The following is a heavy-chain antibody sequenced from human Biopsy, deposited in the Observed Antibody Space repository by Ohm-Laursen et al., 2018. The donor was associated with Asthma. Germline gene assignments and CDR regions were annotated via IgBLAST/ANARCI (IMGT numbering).Heavy chain of an antibody. J-gene: IGHJ4*02. V-gene: IGHV3-23*01. D-gene: IGHD4-17*01. Sequence: SLRLSCAATGFTFSSYGMHWVRQAPGKGLEWVSCIVFGGGKAHHADAVEGRFNIFRDDSKNTLYLQMNSLRAEDTAVYYCATFPYGDYLPLDYWGQGTLVTVSS. CDR3: ATFPYGDYLPLDY. CDR1: GFTFSSYG. CDR2: IVFGGGKA.